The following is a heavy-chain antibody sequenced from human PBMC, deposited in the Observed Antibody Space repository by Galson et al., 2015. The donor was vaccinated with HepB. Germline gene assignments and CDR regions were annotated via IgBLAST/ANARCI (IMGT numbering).Heavy chain of an antibody. Sequence: SLRLSCAASGFTFSSYWMTWVRQAPGKGLEWVANIKQDGSEKHYVDSVKGRFTISRDNAQNSLYLQMNSLRAEDTAVYYCARDPIDYDYVWGSYRDEGYWGQGTLVTVSS. CDR1: GFTFSSYW. D-gene: IGHD3-16*02. CDR2: IKQDGSEK. V-gene: IGHV3-7*01. CDR3: ARDPIDYDYVWGSYRDEGY. J-gene: IGHJ4*02.